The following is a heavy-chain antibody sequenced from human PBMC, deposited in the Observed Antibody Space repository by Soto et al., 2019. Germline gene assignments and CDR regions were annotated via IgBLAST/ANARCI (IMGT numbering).Heavy chain of an antibody. D-gene: IGHD2-15*01. V-gene: IGHV2-5*02. J-gene: IGHJ4*02. CDR2: IYWDDDK. CDR1: GFSLSTSGVG. Sequence: QITLKESGPTLVKPTQTLTLTCTFSGFSLSTSGVGVSWIRQPPGKALEWLALIYWDDDKRYSPSLKSRLTITKDTSKNQVVLTMTNMDPVDTATYYCAHRRSYCSGGSCYSGFDYWGQGTLVTVSS. CDR3: AHRRSYCSGGSCYSGFDY.